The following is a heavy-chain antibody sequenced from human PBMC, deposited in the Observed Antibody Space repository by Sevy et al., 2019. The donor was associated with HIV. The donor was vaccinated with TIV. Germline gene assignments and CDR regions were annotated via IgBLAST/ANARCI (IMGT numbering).Heavy chain of an antibody. CDR2: LSGSGGNT. Sequence: GGSLRLSCAASGFTFSTYAMSWVRQAPGKGLKWVSALSGSGGNTYYSGSVKGRFTISRDNSKTTLYLQMNNLRAEDTAVYYCAKGGIAVAAKPYYFDYWGHGTLVTVSS. D-gene: IGHD6-19*01. V-gene: IGHV3-23*01. CDR3: AKGGIAVAAKPYYFDY. CDR1: GFTFSTYA. J-gene: IGHJ4*01.